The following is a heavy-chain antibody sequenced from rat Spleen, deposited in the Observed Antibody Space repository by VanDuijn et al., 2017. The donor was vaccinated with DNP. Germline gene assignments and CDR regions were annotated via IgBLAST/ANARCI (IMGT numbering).Heavy chain of an antibody. CDR2: IIYDGSST. Sequence: EVQLVESGGGLVQPGNSLKLSCVVSGFSFSDYAMAWVRQSPKKGLEWVATIIYDGSSTFYRDSVKGRFTISRDNAKSTLYLQMGSLGSEDTATYYCATYYSSYSNWFTYWGQGTLVTVSS. J-gene: IGHJ3*01. V-gene: IGHV5S10*01. CDR3: ATYYSSYSNWFTY. CDR1: GFSFSDYA. D-gene: IGHD1-2*01.